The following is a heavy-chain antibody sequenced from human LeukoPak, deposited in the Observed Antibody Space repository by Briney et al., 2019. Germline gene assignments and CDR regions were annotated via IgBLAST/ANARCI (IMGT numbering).Heavy chain of an antibody. CDR1: GFTFSFYW. J-gene: IGHJ6*04. Sequence: GGSLRLSCAASGFTFSFYWMHWVRQAPGKGLVWVSRINSDGSDTNYADSVKGRFTISRDNAQHTLYLQMNSLRVEDTAVYYCAELGITMIGGVWGKGTTVTISS. CDR3: AELGITMIGGV. D-gene: IGHD3-10*02. V-gene: IGHV3-74*01. CDR2: INSDGSDT.